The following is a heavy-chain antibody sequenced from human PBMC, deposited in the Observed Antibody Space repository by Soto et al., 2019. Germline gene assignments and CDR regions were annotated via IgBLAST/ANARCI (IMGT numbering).Heavy chain of an antibody. Sequence: ASVKVSCKASGGTFSSYAISWVRQAPGQGLEWMGGIIPIFGTANYAQKFQGRVTITADESTSTAYMELSSLRSEDTAVYYCASGGVYRAVAVTTTPYYYYGMDVWGQGTTVNVSS. CDR1: GGTFSSYA. CDR2: IIPIFGTA. V-gene: IGHV1-69*13. CDR3: ASGGVYRAVAVTTTPYYYYGMDV. J-gene: IGHJ6*02. D-gene: IGHD6-19*01.